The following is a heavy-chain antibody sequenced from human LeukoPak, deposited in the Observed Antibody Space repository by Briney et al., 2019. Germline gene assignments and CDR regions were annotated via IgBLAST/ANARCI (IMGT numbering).Heavy chain of an antibody. V-gene: IGHV3-11*04. CDR3: ARGRRLGPFDI. CDR2: ISSSGSTI. D-gene: IGHD1-1*01. CDR1: GFTFSDYY. J-gene: IGHJ3*02. Sequence: GGSLRLSCAASGFTFSDYYMSWIRQAPGKGLEWVSYISSSGSTIYYADSVKGRFTISRDNSKNTLYLQMNSLRAEDTAVYYCARGRRLGPFDIWGQGTMVTVSS.